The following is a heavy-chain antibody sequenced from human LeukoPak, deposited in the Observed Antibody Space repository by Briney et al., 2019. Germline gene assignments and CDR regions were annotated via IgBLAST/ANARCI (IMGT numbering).Heavy chain of an antibody. CDR2: IYYSGST. CDR1: GGSISSYY. J-gene: IGHJ4*02. CDR3: ARNEDCTNGVCSFDY. V-gene: IGHV4-59*01. Sequence: PSETLSLTCTVSGGSISSYYWSWIRQPPGKGLEWIGYIYYSGSTNYNPSLKSRVTISVDTSKNQFSLKLSSVTAADTAVYYCARNEDCTNGVCSFDYWGQGTLVTVSS. D-gene: IGHD2-8*01.